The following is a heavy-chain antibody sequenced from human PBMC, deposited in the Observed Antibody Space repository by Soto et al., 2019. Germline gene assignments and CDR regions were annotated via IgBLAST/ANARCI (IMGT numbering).Heavy chain of an antibody. J-gene: IGHJ6*02. V-gene: IGHV3-23*01. CDR1: GFTFSSYA. CDR3: AKSVVLAATYYYGMDV. D-gene: IGHD2-15*01. CDR2: ISGSGGST. Sequence: GGSLRLSCAASGFTFSSYAMSWVRQAPGKGLDWVSAISGSGGSTYYSDSVKGRFTISRDNSKNTLYLQMNSLRAEDTAVYYCAKSVVLAATYYYGMDVWGQGTTVTVSS.